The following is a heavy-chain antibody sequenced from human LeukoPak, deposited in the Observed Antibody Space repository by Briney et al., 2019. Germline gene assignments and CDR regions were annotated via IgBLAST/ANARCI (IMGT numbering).Heavy chain of an antibody. J-gene: IGHJ3*02. CDR3: ATRRSSKAAGDAFDI. D-gene: IGHD6-13*01. CDR2: INPNSGGT. V-gene: IGHV1-2*02. CDR1: GYTFTCYY. Sequence: SVKVSCKASGYTFTCYYMHWVRQPPGQGLEWMGWINPNSGGTNYAQKFQGRVTITRDTSISTAYMELSKLRSDDTAVYYCATRRSSKAAGDAFDIWGQGTMVTVSS.